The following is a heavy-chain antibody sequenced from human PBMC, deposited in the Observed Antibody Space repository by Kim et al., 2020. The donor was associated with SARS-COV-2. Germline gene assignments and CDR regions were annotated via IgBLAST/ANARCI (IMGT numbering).Heavy chain of an antibody. J-gene: IGHJ4*02. V-gene: IGHV3-33*06. D-gene: IGHD3-10*01. CDR3: AKQLLWFGETHYFDY. Sequence: DSVKGRFTISRDNSKNTLYLQMNSLRAEDTAVYYCAKQLLWFGETHYFDYWGQGTLVTVSS.